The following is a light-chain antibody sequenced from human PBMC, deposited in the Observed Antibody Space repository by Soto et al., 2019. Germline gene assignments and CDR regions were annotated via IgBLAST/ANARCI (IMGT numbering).Light chain of an antibody. J-gene: IGKJ1*01. CDR2: GAS. V-gene: IGKV3-20*01. Sequence: EIVLTQSPATLSLSPGERATLSCRASQSVIGNYLAWYRQKPGQTPRLLIFGASRRATGIPDRFSGSGSGTDFTLTIRRLEPEDFAVYYCQHYLDSPWAFGQGTKVEIK. CDR3: QHYLDSPWA. CDR1: QSVIGNY.